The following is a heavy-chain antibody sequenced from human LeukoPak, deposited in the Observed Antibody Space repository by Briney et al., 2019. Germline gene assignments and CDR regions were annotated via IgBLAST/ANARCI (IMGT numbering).Heavy chain of an antibody. V-gene: IGHV4-59*01. CDR2: IYYSGST. CDR3: ARGLEWSDFWSGYRYYYYYMDV. CDR1: GGSISSYY. D-gene: IGHD3-3*01. J-gene: IGHJ6*03. Sequence: SETLSLTCTVSGGSISSYYWSWIRQPPGKGLEWIGYIYYSGSTYYNPSLKSRVTISVDTSKNQFSLKLSSVTAADTAVYYCARGLEWSDFWSGYRYYYYYMDVWGKGTTVTVSS.